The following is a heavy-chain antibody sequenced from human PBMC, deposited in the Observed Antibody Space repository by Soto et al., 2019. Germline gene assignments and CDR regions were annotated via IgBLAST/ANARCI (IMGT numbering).Heavy chain of an antibody. CDR1: GFTFSSYG. CDR3: ARLYCSASSCYSVGAFDI. V-gene: IGHV3-33*01. CDR2: IWFDGSDK. J-gene: IGHJ3*02. Sequence: LRLSCAASGFTFSSYGMHWVRQAPGKGLEWVALIWFDGSDKYYTESVKGRFTISRDNSKSTLYLQMNSLRAEDTAVYYCARLYCSASSCYSVGAFDIRGQGTMVTVS. D-gene: IGHD2-15*01.